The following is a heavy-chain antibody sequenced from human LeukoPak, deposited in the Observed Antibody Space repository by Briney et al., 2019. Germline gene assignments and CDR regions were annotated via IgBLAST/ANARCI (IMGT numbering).Heavy chain of an antibody. CDR1: GGTFNNYA. CDR3: ARVSTAMADDAFDI. D-gene: IGHD5-18*01. V-gene: IGHV1-69*04. J-gene: IGHJ3*02. CDR2: IIPILGIP. Sequence: SVKVSCKASGGTFNNYAINWVRQAPGQGLEWMGRIIPILGIPNYAQKFQGRVTITADKSTSTAYMELSSLRSEDTAVYYCARVSTAMADDAFDIWGQGTMVTVSS.